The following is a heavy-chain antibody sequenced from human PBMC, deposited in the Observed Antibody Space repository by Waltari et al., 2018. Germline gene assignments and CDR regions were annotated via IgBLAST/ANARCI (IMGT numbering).Heavy chain of an antibody. CDR3: ARALEQQLVDY. Sequence: VQLQQWGAGLLKPSETLSLTCAVYGGSFSGSYWTRGRQPPGKGLDWIGEINHSGSTNYNPALKSRVTISVDTSKNQFSLKLSSVTAADTAVYYCARALEQQLVDYWGQGTLVTVSS. D-gene: IGHD6-13*01. J-gene: IGHJ4*02. CDR1: GGSFSGSY. V-gene: IGHV4-34*01. CDR2: INHSGST.